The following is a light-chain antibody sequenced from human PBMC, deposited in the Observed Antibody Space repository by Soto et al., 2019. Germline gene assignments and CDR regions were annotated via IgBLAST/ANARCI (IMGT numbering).Light chain of an antibody. CDR1: SSDVGGYNS. J-gene: IGLJ1*01. CDR2: DVG. Sequence: QSVLTQPASVSGSPGESITISCTGTSSDVGGYNSVSWYQHHPGKAPKLIHYDVGGRPSGVSYRFSGSKSGNTASLSISGLKAADDADYFCSSFTSSMTNVFGSGTKVTVL. V-gene: IGLV2-14*03. CDR3: SSFTSSMTNV.